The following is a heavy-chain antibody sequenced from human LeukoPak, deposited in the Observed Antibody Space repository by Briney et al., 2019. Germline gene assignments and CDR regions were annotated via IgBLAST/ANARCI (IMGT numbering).Heavy chain of an antibody. J-gene: IGHJ4*02. D-gene: IGHD6-13*01. Sequence: PGGSLRLSCAASGITFSSYGMHWVRQAPGKGLEWVAFIWYDGSDKYYADSVKGRLTISRDNSKNTLYLQMNSLRAEDTAVYYCAKGKIPPHSIEAPGMDYWGQGTLVTVS. CDR1: GITFSSYG. V-gene: IGHV3-30*02. CDR2: IWYDGSDK. CDR3: AKGKIPPHSIEAPGMDY.